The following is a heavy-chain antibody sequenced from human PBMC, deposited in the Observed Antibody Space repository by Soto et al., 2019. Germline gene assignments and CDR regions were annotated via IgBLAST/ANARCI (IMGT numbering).Heavy chain of an antibody. D-gene: IGHD2-15*01. CDR2: ISYDGSNK. J-gene: IGHJ6*02. Sequence: QVQLVESGGGVVQPGRSLRLSCAASGFTFISYARHWVRQAPGKGLEWVAVISYDGSNKYYADSVKGRFTISRDNSKNTLYLQMNSLRAEDTAVYYCARAGCDGGSCYTLVGLRYGMDVWGQGTTVTVSS. CDR1: GFTFISYA. V-gene: IGHV3-30-3*01. CDR3: ARAGCDGGSCYTLVGLRYGMDV.